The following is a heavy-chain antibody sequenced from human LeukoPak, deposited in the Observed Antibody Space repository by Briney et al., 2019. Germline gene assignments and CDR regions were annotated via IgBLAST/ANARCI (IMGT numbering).Heavy chain of an antibody. V-gene: IGHV4-39*01. Sequence: PSETLSLTCTVSGGSISSSSYYWGWIRQPPGKGLEWIGSIYYSGSTYYNPSLKSRVTISVDTSKNQFSLKLSSVTAADTAVYYCARQGSRSGYYIPPVGAWGQGTLVTVSS. CDR2: IYYSGST. D-gene: IGHD3-22*01. CDR1: GGSISSSSYY. J-gene: IGHJ5*02. CDR3: ARQGSRSGYYIPPVGA.